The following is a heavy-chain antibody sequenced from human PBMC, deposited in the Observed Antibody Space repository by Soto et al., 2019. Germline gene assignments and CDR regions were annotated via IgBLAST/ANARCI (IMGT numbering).Heavy chain of an antibody. CDR3: AKDRIVGVRKDGFDI. V-gene: IGHV3-30*18. Sequence: QEQVAESGGGVVQPGRSLRLSCRASGFTFSKYGMHWVRQAPGKGLEWVAVILYDGSNEYYGDSVKGRVTISRDNSNNSLSLGMNSLRAEDTAVYYCAKDRIVGVRKDGFDIWGLGTMVTVSS. CDR1: GFTFSKYG. D-gene: IGHD1-26*01. J-gene: IGHJ3*02. CDR2: ILYDGSNE.